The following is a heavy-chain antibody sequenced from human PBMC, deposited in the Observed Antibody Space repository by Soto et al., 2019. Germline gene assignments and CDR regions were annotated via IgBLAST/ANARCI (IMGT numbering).Heavy chain of an antibody. CDR1: GFTFSSYG. D-gene: IGHD3-10*01. CDR2: ISYDGSNK. J-gene: IGHJ4*02. Sequence: VQLVESGGGVVQPGRSLRLSCAASGFTFSSYGMHWVRQAPGKGLEWVAVISYDGSNKFYADSVKGRFTISRDNSQHTLYLQMNSLRAEDTAVYYCAKDGVVLWFGELLSAAPYFDYWGQGTLVTVSS. V-gene: IGHV3-30*18. CDR3: AKDGVVLWFGELLSAAPYFDY.